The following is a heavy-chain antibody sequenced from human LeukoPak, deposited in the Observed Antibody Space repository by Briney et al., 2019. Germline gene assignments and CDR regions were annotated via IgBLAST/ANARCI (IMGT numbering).Heavy chain of an antibody. CDR1: GFTFSNAW. J-gene: IGHJ4*02. V-gene: IGHV3-15*01. Sequence: PGGSLRPSCAASGFTFSNAWMSWVRQAPGKGLEWVGRIKSKTDGGTTDYAAPVKGRFTISRDESKNTLYLQMNSLRAEDTAVYYCAGGPGLLWFGEVYDYWGQGTLVTVSS. CDR2: IKSKTDGGTT. CDR3: AGGPGLLWFGEVYDY. D-gene: IGHD3-10*01.